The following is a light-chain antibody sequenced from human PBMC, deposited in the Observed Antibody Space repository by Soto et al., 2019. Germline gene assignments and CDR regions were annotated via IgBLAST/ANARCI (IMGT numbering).Light chain of an antibody. CDR1: QSVSNNY. Sequence: VLTQSPGTRSLSPRERATLSCRARQSVSNNYSPWYQQKPGQPPRLLIYGASNRATGIPDRFSGSGSGTDFTLTISSLDPDDFGVYYCQQRSKRPLTFGQGTLME. CDR2: GAS. CDR3: QQRSKRPLT. V-gene: IGKV3D-20*02. J-gene: IGKJ5*01.